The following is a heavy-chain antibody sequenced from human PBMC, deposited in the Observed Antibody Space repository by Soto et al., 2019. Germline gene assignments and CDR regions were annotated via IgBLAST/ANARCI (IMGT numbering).Heavy chain of an antibody. CDR1: GFSLNTRAVG. D-gene: IGHD2-15*01. CDR2: LNWNDVE. V-gene: IGHV2-5*01. CDR3: AHRHDLGGFDI. J-gene: IGHJ3*02. Sequence: QITLKESGPTLVKPTQTLTLTCTFSGFSLNTRAVGVGWIRQSPGKALEWLALLNWNDVERYSPSLKDSLTITKDTSKNHVVLTMTNVGPVDTATYYCAHRHDLGGFDIWGQGTAVTVSS.